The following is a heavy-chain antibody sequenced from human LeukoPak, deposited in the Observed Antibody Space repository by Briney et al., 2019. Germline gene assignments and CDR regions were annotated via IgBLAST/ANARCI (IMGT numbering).Heavy chain of an antibody. Sequence: GGSLRLSCAASGFTFSSYDMHWVRQATGKGLEWVSAIGTAGDTYYPGSVKGRFTISRDNSKNTLYLQMNSLRAEDTAVYYCAKDPQRANWFDPWGQGTLVTVSS. CDR2: IGTAGDT. CDR3: AKDPQRANWFDP. CDR1: GFTFSSYD. V-gene: IGHV3-13*01. J-gene: IGHJ5*02.